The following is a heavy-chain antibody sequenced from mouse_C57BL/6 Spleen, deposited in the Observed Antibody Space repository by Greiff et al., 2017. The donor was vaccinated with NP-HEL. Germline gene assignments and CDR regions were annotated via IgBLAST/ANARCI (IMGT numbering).Heavy chain of an antibody. CDR3: TRDGRGSAMDY. D-gene: IGHD1-1*02. J-gene: IGHJ4*01. CDR1: GYTFTDYE. CDR2: IDPETGGT. Sequence: QVQLKESGAELVRPGASVTLSCKASGYTFTDYEMHWVKQTPVHGLEWIGAIDPETGGTAYNQKFKGKAILTADKSSSTAYMELRSLTSEDSAVYYCTRDGRGSAMDYWGKGTSVTVSS. V-gene: IGHV1-15*01.